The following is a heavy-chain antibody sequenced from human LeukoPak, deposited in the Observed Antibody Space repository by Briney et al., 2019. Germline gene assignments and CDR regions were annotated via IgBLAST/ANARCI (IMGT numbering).Heavy chain of an antibody. CDR3: AGRLV. J-gene: IGHJ6*02. Sequence: GGSLRLSCAASGFTVSFYAMSWVRQAPGKGLEWVSVIAGGGSSTYYADSVKGRFTISRDNSKNTLYLQMNSLRAEDTAVYYCAGRLVWGQGTTVTVSS. D-gene: IGHD1-1*01. CDR1: GFTVSFYA. CDR2: IAGGGSST. V-gene: IGHV3-23*01.